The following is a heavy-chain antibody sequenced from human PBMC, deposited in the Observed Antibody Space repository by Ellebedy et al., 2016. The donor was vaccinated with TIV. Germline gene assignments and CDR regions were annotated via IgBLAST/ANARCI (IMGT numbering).Heavy chain of an antibody. V-gene: IGHV4-38-2*02. J-gene: IGHJ4*02. CDR1: GSSISSDYY. CDR3: ASGTFEVGDY. D-gene: IGHD1-26*01. CDR2: IYQSGST. Sequence: MPSETLSLTCSVSGSSISSDYYWGWIRQPPGKGLEWIGSIYQSGSTYFNPSLESRVTISVYRSMNQFSLRLSSVTASDTAVYYCASGTFEVGDYWGQGTLVTVSS.